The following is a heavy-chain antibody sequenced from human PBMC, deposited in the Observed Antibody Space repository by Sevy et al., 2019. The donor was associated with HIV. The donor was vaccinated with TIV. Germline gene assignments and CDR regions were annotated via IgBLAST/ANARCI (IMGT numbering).Heavy chain of an antibody. J-gene: IGHJ6*02. Sequence: ASVKVSCKASGFTFTSSAMQWVRQARGQRLEWIGWIVVGYGNTNYAQKFRERVTITRDMSTSTAYMELSSLRSEDTAVYYCAAADSYSSGWYPNYAMDVWGQGTRVTVS. D-gene: IGHD6-19*01. CDR3: AAADSYSSGWYPNYAMDV. V-gene: IGHV1-58*02. CDR1: GFTFTSSA. CDR2: IVVGYGNT.